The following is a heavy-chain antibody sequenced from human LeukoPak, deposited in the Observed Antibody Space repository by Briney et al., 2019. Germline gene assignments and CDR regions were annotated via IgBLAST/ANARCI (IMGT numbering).Heavy chain of an antibody. Sequence: SETLSLTCTVSGGSISSYYWSWIRQPAGKGLEWIGRIYATGSTNYNPSLKSRVTMSVDTSQNQFSLKLSSVTAADTAVYYCARDQYYYGSGSYYMGPNWFDPWGQGTLVTVSS. CDR1: GGSISSYY. CDR3: ARDQYYYGSGSYYMGPNWFDP. CDR2: IYATGST. J-gene: IGHJ5*02. V-gene: IGHV4-4*07. D-gene: IGHD3-10*01.